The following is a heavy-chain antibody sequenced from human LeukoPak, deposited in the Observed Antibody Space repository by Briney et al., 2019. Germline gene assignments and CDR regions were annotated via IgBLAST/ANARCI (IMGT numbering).Heavy chain of an antibody. CDR3: ARDGQRWLQSPYYFDY. CDR1: GFTFSSYS. CDR2: ISSSSSYI. V-gene: IGHV3-21*01. Sequence: GGSLRLSCAASGFTFSSYSMNWVRQAPGKGLEWVSSISSSSSYIYYADSVKGRFTISRDNAKNSLYLQMNSLRAEDTAVYYCARDGQRWLQSPYYFDYWGQGTLVTVSS. D-gene: IGHD5-24*01. J-gene: IGHJ4*02.